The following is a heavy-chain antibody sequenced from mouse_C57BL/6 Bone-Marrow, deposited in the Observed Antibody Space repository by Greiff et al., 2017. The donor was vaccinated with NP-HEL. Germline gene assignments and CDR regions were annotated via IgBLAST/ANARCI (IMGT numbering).Heavy chain of an antibody. Sequence: EVQLQQSGPELVKPGDSVKISCKASGYSFTGYFMNWVMQSHGKSLEWIGRINPYNGDTFYNQKFKGKATLTVDKSSSTAHMELRSLTSEDSAVYYCARGRDYYGSSFYWYFDVWGTGTTVTVSS. V-gene: IGHV1-20*01. CDR3: ARGRDYYGSSFYWYFDV. CDR2: INPYNGDT. J-gene: IGHJ1*03. D-gene: IGHD1-1*01. CDR1: GYSFTGYF.